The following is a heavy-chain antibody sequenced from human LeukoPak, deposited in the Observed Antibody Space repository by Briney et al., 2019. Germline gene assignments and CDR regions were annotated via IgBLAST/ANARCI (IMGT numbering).Heavy chain of an antibody. CDR2: INPNSGGP. CDR1: RYTFAGYS. CDR3: ARGRGSCSLGY. V-gene: IGHV1-2*02. Sequence: ASVRVSCKASRYTFAGYSMHWVRQAPGQGLEWMGWINPNSGGPNYAQKFQGRVTMTGDTSISTAYMELSRVTSDDSAVYYWARGRGSCSLGYWGQGTLVTVSS. D-gene: IGHD1-26*01. J-gene: IGHJ4*02.